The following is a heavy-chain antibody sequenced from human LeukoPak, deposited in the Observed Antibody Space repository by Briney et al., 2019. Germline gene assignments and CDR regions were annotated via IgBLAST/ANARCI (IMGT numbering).Heavy chain of an antibody. CDR1: GDSIGSYY. D-gene: IGHD3-3*02. Sequence: SETLSLTCTVSGDSIGSYYWTWIRQPPRKGLEWIAYAYYTGTTNYNPSLRSRVTISVDTSNNQFSLKLTSVTAADTAVYYCASHSALRGQDYWGQGILVTVSS. CDR3: ASHSALRGQDY. J-gene: IGHJ4*02. CDR2: AYYTGTT. V-gene: IGHV4-59*08.